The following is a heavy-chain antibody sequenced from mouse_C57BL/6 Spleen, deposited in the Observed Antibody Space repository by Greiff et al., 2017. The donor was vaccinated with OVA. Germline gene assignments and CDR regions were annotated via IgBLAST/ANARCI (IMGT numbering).Heavy chain of an antibody. CDR2: INPSSGYT. Sequence: VQLKESGAELARPGASVKMSCKASGYTFTSYTMHWVKQRPGQGLEWIGYINPSSGYTKYNQKFKDKATLTADKSSSTAYMQLSSLTSEDSAVYYCARSGLRGYFDYWGQGTTLTVSS. CDR3: ARSGLRGYFDY. V-gene: IGHV1-4*01. J-gene: IGHJ2*01. CDR1: GYTFTSYT. D-gene: IGHD2-2*01.